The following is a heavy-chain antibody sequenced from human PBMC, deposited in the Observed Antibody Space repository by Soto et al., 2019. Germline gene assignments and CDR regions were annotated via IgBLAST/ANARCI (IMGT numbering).Heavy chain of an antibody. CDR3: ARVWLTTVTDNWFDP. V-gene: IGHV1-18*01. CDR2: ISAYNGNT. D-gene: IGHD4-17*01. CDR1: GYTFTSYG. J-gene: IGHJ5*02. Sequence: GASVKVSCKASGYTFTSYGISLVRQAPGQGLEWMGWISAYNGNTNYAQKLQGRVTMTTDTSTSTAYMELRSLRSDDTAVYYCARVWLTTVTDNWFDPWGQGTLVTVSS.